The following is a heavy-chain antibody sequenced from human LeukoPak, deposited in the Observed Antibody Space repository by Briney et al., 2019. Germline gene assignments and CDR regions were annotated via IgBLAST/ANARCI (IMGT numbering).Heavy chain of an antibody. CDR2: IYYSGST. V-gene: IGHV4-30-4*01. CDR3: ARVALYYYDSSGYYVDY. Sequence: SETLSLTCTVSGGSISSGDYYWGWIRQPPGKGLEWIGYIYYSGSTYYNPSLKSRVTITVDTSKNQFSLKLSSVTAADTAVYYCARVALYYYDSSGYYVDYWGQGTLVTVSS. J-gene: IGHJ4*02. D-gene: IGHD3-22*01. CDR1: GGSISSGDYY.